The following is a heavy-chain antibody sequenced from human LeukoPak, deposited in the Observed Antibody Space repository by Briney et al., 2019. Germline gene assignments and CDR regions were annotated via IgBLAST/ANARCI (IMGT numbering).Heavy chain of an antibody. CDR1: QFTFSSYW. J-gene: IGHJ4*02. V-gene: IGHV3-7*01. Sequence: GGSLRLSCAASQFTFSSYWMSWVRQAPGKGLERVANIKQDGSERYSVDSVKGRFTVSRDNAENSLYLQMNSLRVDDTAVYYCARDRGRASFDYWGQGTLVTVSS. CDR3: ARDRGRASFDY. D-gene: IGHD1-26*01. CDR2: IKQDGSER.